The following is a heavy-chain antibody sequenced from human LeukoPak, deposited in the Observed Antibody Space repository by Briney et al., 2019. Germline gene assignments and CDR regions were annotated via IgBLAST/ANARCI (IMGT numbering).Heavy chain of an antibody. CDR2: INTNTGNP. V-gene: IGHV7-4-1*02. CDR1: GYTFTSYA. J-gene: IGHJ5*02. CDR3: ARRILTTYENWFDP. D-gene: IGHD4-11*01. Sequence: ASVKVSCKASGYTFTSYAMNWVRQAPGQGLEWMGWINTNTGNPTYAQGFTGRFVFSLDTSVSTAYLQISSLKAEDTAVYYCARRILTTYENWFDPWGQGTLVTVSS.